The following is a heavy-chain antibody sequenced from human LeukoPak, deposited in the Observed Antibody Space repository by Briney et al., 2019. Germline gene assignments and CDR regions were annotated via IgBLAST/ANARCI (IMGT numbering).Heavy chain of an antibody. J-gene: IGHJ4*02. CDR1: GFTFSSYS. CDR3: ARELPSSGGIFDY. CDR2: ISSSSSYI. Sequence: GGSLRLSCAASGFTFSSYSMNWVRQAPGKGLEWVSSISSSSSYIYYADSVKGRFTISRDNAKNSLYLQMNSLRAEDTAVYHCARELPSSGGIFDYWGQGTLVTVSS. V-gene: IGHV3-21*01. D-gene: IGHD3-16*01.